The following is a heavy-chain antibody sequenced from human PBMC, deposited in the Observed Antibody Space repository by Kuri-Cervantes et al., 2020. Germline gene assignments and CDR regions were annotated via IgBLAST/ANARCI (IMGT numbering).Heavy chain of an antibody. Sequence: ASVKASCKASGYTFTSYDINWVRQATGQGLEWMGWMNPNSGNTGYAQKFQGRVTMTRNTSISTAYMELSSLRSEDTAVYYCARPMDRRSSSWYVGLDYWGQGTLVTVSS. CDR2: MNPNSGNT. CDR1: GYTFTSYD. V-gene: IGHV1-8*01. J-gene: IGHJ4*02. D-gene: IGHD6-13*01. CDR3: ARPMDRRSSSWYVGLDY.